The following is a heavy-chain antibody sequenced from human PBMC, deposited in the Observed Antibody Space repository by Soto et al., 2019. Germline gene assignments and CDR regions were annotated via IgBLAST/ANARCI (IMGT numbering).Heavy chain of an antibody. J-gene: IGHJ4*02. D-gene: IGHD6-13*01. CDR1: GGSISSYY. Sequence: SETLSLTCTVSGGSISSYYWSWIRQPPGKGLEWIGYIYYSGSTNYNPSLKSRVTISVDTSKNQFSLKLSSVTAADTAVYYCAREGGSSSFDYWGQGTLVTVSS. CDR3: AREGGSSSFDY. V-gene: IGHV4-59*01. CDR2: IYYSGST.